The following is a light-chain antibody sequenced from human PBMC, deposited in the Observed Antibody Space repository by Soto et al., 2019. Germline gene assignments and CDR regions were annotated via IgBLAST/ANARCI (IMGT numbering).Light chain of an antibody. CDR2: GAS. J-gene: IGKJ3*01. V-gene: IGKV1-27*01. CDR1: RDIHTF. CDR3: HKYNAAPFT. Sequence: DIQMTQSPPSLSASVGDRVTITCRASRDIHTFLAWYQQKPGEVPKLLVYGASTLQSGVQSRFIGSGSGTDFTLSISSLQPEDVATYYCHKYNAAPFTFGPGTKVDIK.